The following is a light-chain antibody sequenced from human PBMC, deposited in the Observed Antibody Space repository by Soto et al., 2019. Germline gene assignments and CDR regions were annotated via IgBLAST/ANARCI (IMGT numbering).Light chain of an antibody. J-gene: IGKJ1*01. Sequence: DIQMNQSPSTLYASVGDRVTITCRASQSINSWLAWYQQKPGKAPNLLIYDASNLESGVPSRFSGRGSGTEFTLTITSLQPGDFATYYCQQYHALWTFGQGTKVEIK. CDR2: DAS. V-gene: IGKV1-5*01. CDR3: QQYHALWT. CDR1: QSINSW.